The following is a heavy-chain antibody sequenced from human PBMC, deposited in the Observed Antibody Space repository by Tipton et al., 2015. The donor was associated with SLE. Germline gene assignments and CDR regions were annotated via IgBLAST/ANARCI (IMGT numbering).Heavy chain of an antibody. D-gene: IGHD6-13*01. Sequence: TLSLTCAVSGYSISSGYYWGWIRQPPGKGLEWIGSIYHSGRTYYNPSLKSRVTISVDTSKNQFSLKLSSVTAADTAVYYCARCRGGAADADGWFDPWGQGTLVTVSS. CDR2: IYHSGRT. V-gene: IGHV4-38-2*01. CDR3: ARCRGGAADADGWFDP. CDR1: GYSISSGYY. J-gene: IGHJ5*02.